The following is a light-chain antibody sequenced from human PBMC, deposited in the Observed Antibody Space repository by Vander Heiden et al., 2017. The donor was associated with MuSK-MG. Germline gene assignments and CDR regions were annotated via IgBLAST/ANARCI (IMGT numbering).Light chain of an antibody. J-gene: IGKJ4*01. CDR2: LGS. V-gene: IGKV2-28*01. Sequence: DIVMTQSPLSLPVTPGEPASISCRSSQSLLHSNGYNYLDWYLQKPGQSPQLLIYLGSNRASGVPDRFSGSGSGTDFTLKISRVEAEDVGVYYCMQALQTPTFGGWTKVEIK. CDR1: QSLLHSNGYNY. CDR3: MQALQTPT.